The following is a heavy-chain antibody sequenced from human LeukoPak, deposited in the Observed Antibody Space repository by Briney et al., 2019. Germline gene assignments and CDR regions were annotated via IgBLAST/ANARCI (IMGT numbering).Heavy chain of an antibody. J-gene: IGHJ4*02. CDR2: IYYSGST. Sequence: SETLSLTCTVSGGSISSGGYYWSWLRQHPGRGLEWVGYIYYSGSTYYNPSLKSRVTISVDTSKTQFSLKLSSVTAADTAVYYCARWYSSSWYYFDYWGQGTLVTVSS. V-gene: IGHV4-31*03. D-gene: IGHD6-13*01. CDR3: ARWYSSSWYYFDY. CDR1: GGSISSGGYY.